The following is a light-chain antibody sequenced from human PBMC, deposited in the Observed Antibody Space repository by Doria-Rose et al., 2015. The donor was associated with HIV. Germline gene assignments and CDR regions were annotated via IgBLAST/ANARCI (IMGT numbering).Light chain of an antibody. Sequence: IQLTQSPSSLSASTGDRVTITCRASQGISSYLAWYQQKPGKASKLLIYAASTLQSGVPSRFSGSGSGTDFTLTISCLQSGDFAAYYCQQYYSYHRTVGQGTKLESK. CDR1: QGISSY. V-gene: IGKV1-8*01. J-gene: IGKJ2*01. CDR3: QQYYSYHRT. CDR2: AAS.